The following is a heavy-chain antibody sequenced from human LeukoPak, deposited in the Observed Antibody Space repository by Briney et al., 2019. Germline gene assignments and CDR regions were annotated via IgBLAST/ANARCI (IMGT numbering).Heavy chain of an antibody. D-gene: IGHD2-15*01. V-gene: IGHV3-48*03. CDR3: ARGGVVGAFDI. CDR1: GFAFSKYE. Sequence: GGSLRLSCAASGFAFSKYEMNWVRQAPGKGLEWVSYISGSGSTKYYADSVKGRFTISSDNAKNTLYLQMNSLRAEDTAVYYCARGGVVGAFDIWGQGAMVTVSS. J-gene: IGHJ3*02. CDR2: ISGSGSTK.